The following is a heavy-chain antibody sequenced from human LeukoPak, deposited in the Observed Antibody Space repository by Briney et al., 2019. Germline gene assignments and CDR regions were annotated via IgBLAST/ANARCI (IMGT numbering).Heavy chain of an antibody. Sequence: ASVKVSCKASGYTFTSYYMHWVRQAPGQGLEWMGIINPSGGSTSYAQKFQSRVTMTRDTSTSTVYMELSSLRSEDTAVYYCARAGYSSSWYYYYYYYGMDVWGQGTTVTVSS. V-gene: IGHV1-46*01. CDR2: INPSGGST. CDR1: GYTFTSYY. D-gene: IGHD6-13*01. CDR3: ARAGYSSSWYYYYYYYGMDV. J-gene: IGHJ6*02.